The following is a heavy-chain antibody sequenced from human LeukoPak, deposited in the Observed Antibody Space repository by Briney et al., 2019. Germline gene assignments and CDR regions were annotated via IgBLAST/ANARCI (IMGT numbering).Heavy chain of an antibody. J-gene: IGHJ4*02. V-gene: IGHV3-23*01. CDR1: GFAFSTYA. CDR2: VTGSGGDT. CDR3: AKGPHTGYSTSYYDH. D-gene: IGHD6-13*01. Sequence: GGSLRLSCAASGFAFSTYAMGWVRQAPGKGLEWVSGVTGSGGDTYYADSVKGRFTISRDNSENTLYLQLKSLRAEDTAAYFCAKGPHTGYSTSYYDHWGQGTLVTVSS.